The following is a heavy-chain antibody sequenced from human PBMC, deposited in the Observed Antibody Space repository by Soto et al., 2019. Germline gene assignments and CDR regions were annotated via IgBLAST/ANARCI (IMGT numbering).Heavy chain of an antibody. CDR1: GFTFSSYA. D-gene: IGHD1-26*01. CDR2: ISGSGGST. Sequence: EVQLLESGGGLVQPGGSLRLSCAASGFTFSSYAMRWVRQAPVQGLEWVSAISGSGGSTYYADSVKGRFTISRDNSKNTRYLHMNSMRAEDTAVYYCSRRGSGSHSDYWGQGTLVTVSS. V-gene: IGHV3-23*01. CDR3: SRRGSGSHSDY. J-gene: IGHJ4*02.